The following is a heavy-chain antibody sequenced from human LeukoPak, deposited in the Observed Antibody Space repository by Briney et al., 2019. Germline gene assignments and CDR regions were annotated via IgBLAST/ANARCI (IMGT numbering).Heavy chain of an antibody. J-gene: IGHJ3*02. V-gene: IGHV4-39*01. CDR1: GGSISSSSYY. Sequence: PSETLSLTCTVSGGSISSSSYYWGWIRQPPGKGLEWIGSIYYSRSTYYNPSLKSRVTISVDTSKNQFSLKLSSVTAADTAVYYCARTSIAARRANAFDIWGQGTMVTVSS. CDR3: ARTSIAARRANAFDI. CDR2: IYYSRST. D-gene: IGHD6-6*01.